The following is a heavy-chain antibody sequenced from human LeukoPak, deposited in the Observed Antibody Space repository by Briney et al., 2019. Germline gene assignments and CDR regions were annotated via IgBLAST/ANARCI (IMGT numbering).Heavy chain of an antibody. V-gene: IGHV3-74*01. CDR1: GFTFGTYW. CDR2: INPGGSRT. CDR3: GREDGSGSYGFY. Sequence: GGSLRLSCAPSGFTFGTYWMHWVRQAPGKGLVWVSRINPGGSRTDYADSVKGRFTISRDNAKNTLYLEMNSLRAEDTAVYYCGREDGSGSYGFYWGQRNLVTVSS. D-gene: IGHD3-10*01. J-gene: IGHJ4*02.